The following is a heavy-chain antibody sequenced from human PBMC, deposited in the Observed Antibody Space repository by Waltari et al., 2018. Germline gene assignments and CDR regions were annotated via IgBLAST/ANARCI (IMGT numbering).Heavy chain of an antibody. J-gene: IGHJ4*02. V-gene: IGHV3-30-3*01. CDR1: GFTFSSYA. D-gene: IGHD2-15*01. CDR2: ISYDGSNK. CDR3: ARSLYVVVVAASSFDY. Sequence: QVQLVESGGGVVQPGRSLRLSCAASGFTFSSYAMHWVRQAPGKGLEWVAVISYDGSNKYYADSVKGRFTISRDNSKNTLYLQMNSLRAEDTAVYYCARSLYVVVVAASSFDYWGQGTLVTVSS.